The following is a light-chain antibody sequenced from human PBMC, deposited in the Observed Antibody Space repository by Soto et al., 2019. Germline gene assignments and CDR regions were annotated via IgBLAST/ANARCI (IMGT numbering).Light chain of an antibody. Sequence: QSALTQPASVSGSPGQSVTISCTGTSSDFGSYKFVSWYQHHPGKVPKVIIYETSKRPSGVSDRFSGSKSGYTASLTISGLQAEDEADYYCFSFTSTNTHVFGSGTKLTVL. CDR3: FSFTSTNTHV. V-gene: IGLV2-23*01. CDR2: ETS. J-gene: IGLJ1*01. CDR1: SSDFGSYKF.